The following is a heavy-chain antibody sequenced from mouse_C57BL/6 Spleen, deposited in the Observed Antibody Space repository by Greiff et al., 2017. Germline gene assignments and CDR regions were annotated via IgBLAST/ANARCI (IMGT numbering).Heavy chain of an antibody. V-gene: IGHV1-61*01. D-gene: IGHD1-1*01. CDR1: GYTFTSYW. J-gene: IGHJ2*01. CDR3: AREGGYYYGSSYIDY. Sequence: QVQLQQSGAELVRPGSSVKLSCKASGYTFTSYWMDWVKQRPGQGLEWIGNIYPSDSDTHYNQKFKDKATLTVEKSSSTAYMQLSSLTSEDSAVYYFAREGGYYYGSSYIDYWGQGTTLTVSS. CDR2: IYPSDSDT.